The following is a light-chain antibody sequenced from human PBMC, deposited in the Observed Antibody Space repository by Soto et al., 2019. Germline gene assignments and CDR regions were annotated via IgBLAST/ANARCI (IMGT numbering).Light chain of an antibody. V-gene: IGKV1-9*01. CDR3: QPLTSYPRGS. CDR1: QGISSY. J-gene: IGKJ4*01. Sequence: IQLTQSPSSLSASVGDRVTITCRASQGISSYLAWYQQKPGKAPNLLIYDASTLQSGVPSRFSGSGSGTDFTLTISSLQPEDFATYYCQPLTSYPRGSFGGGTKVEIK. CDR2: DAS.